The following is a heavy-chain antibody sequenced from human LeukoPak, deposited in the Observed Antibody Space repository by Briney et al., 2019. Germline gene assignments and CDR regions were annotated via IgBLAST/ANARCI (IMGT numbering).Heavy chain of an antibody. CDR3: ARYNNWKFDY. CDR2: INNDGSRT. CDR1: GFTFSSYW. J-gene: IGHJ4*02. Sequence: PGGSLRLSCAASGFTFSSYWMHWVRQAPGKGLVWASHINNDGSRTTYAVSVKGRFAISRDNAKNTLYLEMNSLRAEDTAMYYCARYNNWKFDYWGQGTLVTVSS. D-gene: IGHD1-1*01. V-gene: IGHV3-74*01.